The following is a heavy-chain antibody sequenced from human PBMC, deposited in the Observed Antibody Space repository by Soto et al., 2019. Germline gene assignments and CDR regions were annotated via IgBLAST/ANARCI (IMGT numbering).Heavy chain of an antibody. V-gene: IGHV1-18*01. D-gene: IGHD5-12*01. CDR1: GYTFFTYD. Sequence: QVHLVQSGVEVKTPGASVKVSCQASGYTFFTYDISWVRQAPGQGLEWMGWISTYSGDTKYAQKFQGRVTMTTDTSTTTAYLELRSLRSDDTAVYYCARHHGPTTSENWLDPWGQVTLVTVSS. CDR2: ISTYSGDT. CDR3: ARHHGPTTSENWLDP. J-gene: IGHJ5*02.